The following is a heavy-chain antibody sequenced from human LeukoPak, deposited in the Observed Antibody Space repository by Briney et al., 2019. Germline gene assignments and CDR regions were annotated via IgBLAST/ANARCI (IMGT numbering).Heavy chain of an antibody. CDR1: GLTFRSYG. Sequence: PGGSLRLSCGVSGLTFRSYGMSWVRQAPGKGLEWVSGISGNGGGTKYADSVKGRFTISRDNSKNTLYLQMSSLRAEDTAVYYCARHEVRGATTTFDYWGQGTLVTVSS. D-gene: IGHD1-26*01. CDR3: ARHEVRGATTTFDY. J-gene: IGHJ4*02. CDR2: ISGNGGGT. V-gene: IGHV3-23*01.